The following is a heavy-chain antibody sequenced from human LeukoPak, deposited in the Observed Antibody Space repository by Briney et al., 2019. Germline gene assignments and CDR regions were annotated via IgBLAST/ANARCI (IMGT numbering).Heavy chain of an antibody. CDR3: ARGGFTIGGKWFDP. V-gene: IGHV4-30-2*01. CDR1: GGSISSGGYY. Sequence: SETLSLTCTVSGGSISSGGYYWSWIRQPPGKGLEWIGYIYHSGSTYYNPSLKSRVTISVDRSKNQFSLKLSSVAAADTAVYYCARGGFTIGGKWFDPWGQGTLVIVSS. J-gene: IGHJ5*02. D-gene: IGHD3-3*01. CDR2: IYHSGST.